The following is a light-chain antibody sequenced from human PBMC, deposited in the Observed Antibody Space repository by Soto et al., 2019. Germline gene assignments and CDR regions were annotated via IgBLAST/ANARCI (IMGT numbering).Light chain of an antibody. J-gene: IGLJ1*01. Sequence: QSVPTQPPSASGSPGQSVTISCTGTSSDVGGYNYVSWYQQHPGKAPKFMIYEVSKRPSGVPDRFSGSKSGNTASLTVSGLQAEDEADYYCSSYAGSNNFVFGTGTKV. V-gene: IGLV2-8*01. CDR1: SSDVGGYNY. CDR3: SSYAGSNNFV. CDR2: EVS.